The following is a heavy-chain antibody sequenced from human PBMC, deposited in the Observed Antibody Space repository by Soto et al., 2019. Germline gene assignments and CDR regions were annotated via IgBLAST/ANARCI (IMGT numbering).Heavy chain of an antibody. D-gene: IGHD3-16*01. CDR3: ARNLGGPRDS. J-gene: IGHJ4*02. CDR2: IYYSGST. V-gene: IGHV4-59*01. Sequence: SETLSLTCTVSGGSISSYYWSWIRQPPGKGLEWIGYIYYSGSTNYNPSLKSRVTISVDTSKNQFSLKLSSVTAADTAVYYCARNLGGPRDSWGQGTLVTVSS. CDR1: GGSISSYY.